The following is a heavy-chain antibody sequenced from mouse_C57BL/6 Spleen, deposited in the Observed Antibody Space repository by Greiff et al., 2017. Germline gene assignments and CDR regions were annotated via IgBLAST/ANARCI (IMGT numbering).Heavy chain of an antibody. Sequence: QVQLQQSGAELVKPGASVKLSCKASGYAFSSYWMNWVKQRPGKGLEWIGQIYPGDGDTNYNGKFKGKATLTADKSSSTAYMQLSSLTSEDSAVYFCARADDYDGYWYFDDWGTGTTVTVSS. V-gene: IGHV1-80*01. CDR2: IYPGDGDT. J-gene: IGHJ1*03. CDR3: ARADDYDGYWYFDD. CDR1: GYAFSSYW. D-gene: IGHD2-4*01.